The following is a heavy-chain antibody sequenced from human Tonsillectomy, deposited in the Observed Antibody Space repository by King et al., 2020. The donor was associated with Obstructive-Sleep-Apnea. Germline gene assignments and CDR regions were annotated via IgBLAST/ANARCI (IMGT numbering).Heavy chain of an antibody. CDR1: GFTVSSNY. V-gene: IGHV3-66*01. D-gene: IGHD6-13*01. CDR2: IYSGGST. Sequence: VQLVESGGGLVQPGGSLRLSCAASGFTVSSNYINWVRQAPGKGLEWVSVIYSGGSTYYAYSVKGRSTISRDNSKNTLYLQMNSLRAEDTAVYYCAREIAAAGLYYYYGMDVWAKGPRSPSP. CDR3: AREIAAAGLYYYYGMDV. J-gene: IGHJ6*02.